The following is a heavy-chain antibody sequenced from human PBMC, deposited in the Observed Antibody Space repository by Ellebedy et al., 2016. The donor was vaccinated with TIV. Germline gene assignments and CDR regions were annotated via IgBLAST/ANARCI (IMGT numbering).Heavy chain of an antibody. D-gene: IGHD4-17*01. J-gene: IGHJ5*02. CDR2: IRQEGDEI. V-gene: IGHV3-7*01. Sequence: PGGSLRLSCAASGVNFRSYWMTWVRQAPGKGLEWVAKIRQEGDEIYYVESVKGRFTISRDNAKNSLFLQMNSLRVEYTAVYYCARRASYGDYAVQVNPWFDPWGQGTLVTVSS. CDR3: ARRASYGDYAVQVNPWFDP. CDR1: GVNFRSYW.